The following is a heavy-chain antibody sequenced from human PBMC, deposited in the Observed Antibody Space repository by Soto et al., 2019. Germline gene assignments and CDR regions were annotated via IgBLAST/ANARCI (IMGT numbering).Heavy chain of an antibody. V-gene: IGHV4-34*01. J-gene: IGHJ6*03. CDR3: ARRATVTRWSYYYYYMDV. CDR2: ISHSGST. Sequence: SETLSLTCAVYGGSFSGYDWSWIRQPPGKGLEWIGKISHSGSTNYNSSLKSRVTISVDTSKNQFSLKLSSVTAADTAVYYCARRATVTRWSYYYYYMDVWGKGTTVTAP. CDR1: GGSFSGYD. D-gene: IGHD4-4*01.